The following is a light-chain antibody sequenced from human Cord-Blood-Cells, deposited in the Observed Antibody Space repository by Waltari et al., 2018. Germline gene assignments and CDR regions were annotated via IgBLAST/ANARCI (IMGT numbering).Light chain of an antibody. V-gene: IGLV7-46*01. CDR1: TGAVTSGHY. J-gene: IGLJ3*02. CDR2: ETS. Sequence: QAVVTQEPSLTVSPGGTVTLTCGSSTGAVTSGHYPYWFQQKPVQAPRTLIYETSNKPPGTPTRLSGSLRGGKAVLTLSGAQPEDEAEYYCLLSYSGARVFGGGTKLTVL. CDR3: LLSYSGARV.